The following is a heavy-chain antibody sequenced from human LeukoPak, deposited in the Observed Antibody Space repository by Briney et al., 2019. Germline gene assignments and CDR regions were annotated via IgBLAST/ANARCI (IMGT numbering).Heavy chain of an antibody. CDR2: IYTSGST. CDR3: AKDFYSSSLRPNFDY. Sequence: PSQTLSLTCTVSGGSISSSSYYWSWIRQPAGKGLEWIGRIYTSGSTNYNPSLKSRVTISVDTSKNQFSLKLSSVTAADTAVYYCAKDFYSSSLRPNFDYWGQGTLVTVSS. D-gene: IGHD6-13*01. J-gene: IGHJ4*02. CDR1: GGSISSSSYY. V-gene: IGHV4-61*02.